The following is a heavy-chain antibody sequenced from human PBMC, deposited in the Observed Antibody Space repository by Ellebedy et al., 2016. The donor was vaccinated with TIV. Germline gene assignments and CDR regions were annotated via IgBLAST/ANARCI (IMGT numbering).Heavy chain of an antibody. D-gene: IGHD2-21*01. CDR3: ARDRVAVVVPAFGAFDL. CDR1: GFTFSSYS. CDR2: ISSSGNSL. J-gene: IGHJ3*01. Sequence: GESLKISCEASGFTFSSYSMNWVRQAPGKGLEWVAYISSSGNSLYYGDSVKGRFTVSRDNAKNSLYLQMNILRDEDTALYYCARDRVAVVVPAFGAFDLWGQGTMVTVSS. V-gene: IGHV3-48*02.